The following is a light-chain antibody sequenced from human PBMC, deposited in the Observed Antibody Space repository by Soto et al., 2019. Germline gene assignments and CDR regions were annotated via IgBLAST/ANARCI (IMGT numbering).Light chain of an antibody. V-gene: IGLV3-21*02. Sequence: SYELTQPPSMSVARGLTARITCGGDNIGSKSLHWYQQKPGQAPVLVVYDDTDRPSGIPERFSGSNSANTATLTISRVEGGDEADYYCQVWETGSDHPVFGGGTKFTVL. J-gene: IGLJ2*01. CDR1: NIGSKS. CDR2: DDT. CDR3: QVWETGSDHPV.